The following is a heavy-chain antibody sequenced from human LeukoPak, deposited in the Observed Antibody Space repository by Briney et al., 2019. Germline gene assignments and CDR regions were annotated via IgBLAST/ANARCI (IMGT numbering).Heavy chain of an antibody. J-gene: IGHJ4*02. CDR1: GYSFTNNW. CDR3: ARRAVTTYLLNDY. D-gene: IGHD4-17*01. Sequence: GESLKISCKGSGYSFTNNWIGWVRQMPGKGLEWMGIIYPGDSDTRYSPSFQGQVTISADKSINTAYLQWSSLKASDTAMYYCARRAVTTYLLNDYWGQGTLVTVSS. CDR2: IYPGDSDT. V-gene: IGHV5-51*01.